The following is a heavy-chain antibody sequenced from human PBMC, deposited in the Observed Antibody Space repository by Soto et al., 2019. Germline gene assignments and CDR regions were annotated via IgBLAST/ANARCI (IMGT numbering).Heavy chain of an antibody. CDR1: GFTFSSYA. Sequence: QVQLVESGGGVVQPGRSLRLSCAASGFTFSSYAMHWVRQAPGKGLEWVAVISYDGSNKYYADSVKCRFTISRDNSKNTLYLQMNSLRAEDTAVYYCARGTSNYDFWSGRTYYYYGMDVWGQGTTVTVSS. J-gene: IGHJ6*02. D-gene: IGHD3-3*01. CDR3: ARGTSNYDFWSGRTYYYYGMDV. V-gene: IGHV3-30-3*01. CDR2: ISYDGSNK.